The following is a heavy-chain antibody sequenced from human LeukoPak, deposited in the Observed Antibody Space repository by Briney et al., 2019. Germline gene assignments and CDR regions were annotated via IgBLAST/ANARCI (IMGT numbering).Heavy chain of an antibody. D-gene: IGHD3-10*01. Sequence: GGSLRLSCAGSGFTFSNYNMNWVRQAPGKGLEWSSSSCYIYYADSVKGRFTISRDNSRNTLFLQMNSLRPEDTAVYYCARVYGSEIDYWGQGTLVTVSS. CDR2: SSSCYI. CDR1: GFTFSNYN. J-gene: IGHJ4*02. CDR3: ARVYGSEIDY. V-gene: IGHV3-21*01.